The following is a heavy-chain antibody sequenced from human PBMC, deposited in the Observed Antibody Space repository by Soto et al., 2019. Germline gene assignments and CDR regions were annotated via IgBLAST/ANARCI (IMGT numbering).Heavy chain of an antibody. Sequence: EVQLVESGGGLVQPGGSLRLSCAASGFTFSSAWMHWVRQAPGKGLVWVSHIKSDGSGTSYADSVKGRFSISRDNAENTLYLQMNSLRAEDTAVYYCARAALFNYGGNSGFDYWGQGTLVTVSS. CDR1: GFTFSSAW. D-gene: IGHD4-17*01. J-gene: IGHJ4*02. CDR2: IKSDGSGT. V-gene: IGHV3-74*01. CDR3: ARAALFNYGGNSGFDY.